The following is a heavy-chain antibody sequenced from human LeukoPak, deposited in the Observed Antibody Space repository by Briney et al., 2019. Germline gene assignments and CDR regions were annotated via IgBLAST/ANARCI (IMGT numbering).Heavy chain of an antibody. CDR3: ARDRLQWLSSSTYYYYGMDV. CDR1: GFTLRNYA. Sequence: GGSLRLSCAASGFTLRNYAMSWVRQAPGKGLEWVSSIGAGDKYTYHIDSVKGRFTISRDNSKNTLYLQMNSLRAEDTAVYYCARDRLQWLSSSTYYYYGMDVWGQGATVTVSS. V-gene: IGHV3-23*01. J-gene: IGHJ6*02. CDR2: IGAGDKYT. D-gene: IGHD6-19*01.